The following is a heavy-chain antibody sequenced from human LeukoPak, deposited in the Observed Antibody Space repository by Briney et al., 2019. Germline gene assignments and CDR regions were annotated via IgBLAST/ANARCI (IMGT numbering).Heavy chain of an antibody. CDR1: GFTLRNYA. J-gene: IGHJ4*02. Sequence: PGGSLRLSCAASGFTLRNYAMGWVRQAPGKGLEWVSSISGSDGSTYYAGSVKGRFTLSRDNSKNTVDLQMNSLSAEDTAIYYCAKKYSGSYLSDFDSWGQGTLVTVSS. CDR3: AKKYSGSYLSDFDS. V-gene: IGHV3-23*01. CDR2: ISGSDGST. D-gene: IGHD1-26*01.